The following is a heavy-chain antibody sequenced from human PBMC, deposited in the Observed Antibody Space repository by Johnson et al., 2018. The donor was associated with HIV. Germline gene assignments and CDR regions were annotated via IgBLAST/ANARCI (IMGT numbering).Heavy chain of an antibody. CDR2: IGTAGDK. J-gene: IGHJ3*02. CDR1: GFTFSSYD. CDR3: ARAVCRGGRCYSHDAFDI. Sequence: VQLVESGGGVVQPGRSLRLSCAASGFTFSSYDMHWVRQATGKGLEWVSTIGTAGDKYYPGSVKGRFTGSREDAKNSLYLQMNSLRAGDTALYYCARAVCRGGRCYSHDAFDIWGQGTMVTVSS. V-gene: IGHV3-13*01. D-gene: IGHD2-15*01.